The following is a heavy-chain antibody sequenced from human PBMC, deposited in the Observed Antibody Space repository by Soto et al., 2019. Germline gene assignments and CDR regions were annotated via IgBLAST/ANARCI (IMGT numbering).Heavy chain of an antibody. CDR2: ISYDGSNK. CDR1: GFTFRSYA. J-gene: IGHJ6*02. CDR3: ARDSSLYSSSSYYYGMDV. D-gene: IGHD6-6*01. Sequence: GGSQRLSSTASGFTFRSYARHWVRQAPGKGLEWVAVISYDGSNKYYADSVKGRFTISRDNSKNTLYLQMNSLRAEDTAVYYCARDSSLYSSSSYYYGMDVWGQGTTVTV. V-gene: IGHV3-30-3*01.